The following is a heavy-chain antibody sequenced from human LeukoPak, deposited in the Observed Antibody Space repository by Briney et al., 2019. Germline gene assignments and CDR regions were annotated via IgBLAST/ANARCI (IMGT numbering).Heavy chain of an antibody. D-gene: IGHD3-9*01. CDR1: GFTFRTYW. J-gene: IGHJ4*02. V-gene: IGHV3-74*01. CDR2: INTEGSST. CDR3: ARDFDRYYFDY. Sequence: GSLRLSCAASGFTFRTYWMHWVRHAPGKGLMWVSRINTEGSSTSYADSVKGRFTISRDNAKNTLYLQMNSLRAEDTAMYYCARDFDRYYFDYWGQGTLVTVSS.